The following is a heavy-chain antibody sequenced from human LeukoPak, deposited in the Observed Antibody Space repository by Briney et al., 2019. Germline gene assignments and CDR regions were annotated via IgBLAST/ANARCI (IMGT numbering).Heavy chain of an antibody. CDR2: ISYDGSNK. V-gene: IGHV3-30*18. D-gene: IGHD1-26*01. CDR1: GFAFSSYG. Sequence: GRSLRLSCAASGFAFSSYGMRWVRQAPGKGLEWVAVISYDGSNKYYADSVKGRFTISRDNSKNTLYLQMNSLRAEDTAVYYCAKDLGATPFDYWGQGTLVTVSS. CDR3: AKDLGATPFDY. J-gene: IGHJ4*02.